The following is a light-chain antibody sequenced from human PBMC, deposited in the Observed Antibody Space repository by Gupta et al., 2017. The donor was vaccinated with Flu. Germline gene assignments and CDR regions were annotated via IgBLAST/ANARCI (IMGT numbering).Light chain of an antibody. J-gene: IGKJ4*01. V-gene: IGKV1-9*01. CDR1: QGVSSY. CDR2: LTS. Sequence: DIQLTQSPSFLSASVGDRVTITCRASQGVSSYLAWYQQKPGKAPNLLISLTSTLKSGVPSRFSGSGSGTEFTLTISSLQPEDFATYYCQHLNSYPITFGGGTKVEIK. CDR3: QHLNSYPIT.